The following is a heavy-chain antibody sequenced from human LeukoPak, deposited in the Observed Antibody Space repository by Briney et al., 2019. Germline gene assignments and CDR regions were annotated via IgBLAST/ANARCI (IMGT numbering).Heavy chain of an antibody. D-gene: IGHD2-2*01. J-gene: IGHJ4*02. CDR2: INPSDGST. CDR1: GGTFSSYA. CDR3: ARDVECSTSCYRGRGLDY. Sequence: ASVKVSCKASGGTFSSYAISWVRQAPGQGLEWMGIINPSDGSTSYAQKFQGRVTMTRDTSTSTVYMELSSLRSEDTAVYYCARDVECSTSCYRGRGLDYWGQGTLVTVSS. V-gene: IGHV1-46*01.